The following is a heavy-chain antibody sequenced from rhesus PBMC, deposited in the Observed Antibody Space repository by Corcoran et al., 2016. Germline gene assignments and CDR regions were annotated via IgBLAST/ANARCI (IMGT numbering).Heavy chain of an antibody. J-gene: IGHJ5-2*02. Sequence: QVQLQESGPGLVQPSATLSVPCAVSGGSIRISYWNWIRQAPGKGLEWIGDIHCSGSSTSYNPSLKSRVTLSVDASKSQLSLKLTSVTAADTAVFYCARYLNSNPKSLDVWGRGVLVTVSS. CDR2: IHCSGSST. CDR3: ARYLNSNPKSLDV. V-gene: IGHV4-169*01. D-gene: IGHD4-23*01. CDR1: GGSIRISY.